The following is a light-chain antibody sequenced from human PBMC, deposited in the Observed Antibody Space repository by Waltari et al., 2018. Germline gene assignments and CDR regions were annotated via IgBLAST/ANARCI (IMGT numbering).Light chain of an antibody. CDR3: GTWDSSLSAVV. V-gene: IGLV1-51*01. CDR1: SSNIGTSY. Sequence: QSVLTPPPSVSAAPGQKVTIPCSGSSSNIGTSYVSSYQQLPGTAPKLLIYDNNNRPSGIPDRFSGSKSGTSATLGITGLQTGDEADYYCGTWDSSLSAVVFGGGTKLTVL. CDR2: DNN. J-gene: IGLJ2*01.